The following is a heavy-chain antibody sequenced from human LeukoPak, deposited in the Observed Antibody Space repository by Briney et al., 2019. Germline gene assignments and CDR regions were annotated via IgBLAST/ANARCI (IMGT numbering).Heavy chain of an antibody. Sequence: GGSLRLSCAASGFTFSTYAMSWVRQAPGKGLEWVSSISGSGGGTYYADSVKGRFTISRDNSKNTLYLQMNSLRAEDTAVYYCARDRYPSVLPQNWFDPWGQGTQVTVSS. V-gene: IGHV3-23*01. CDR2: ISGSGGGT. J-gene: IGHJ5*02. CDR3: ARDRYPSVLPQNWFDP. CDR1: GFTFSTYA. D-gene: IGHD3-10*01.